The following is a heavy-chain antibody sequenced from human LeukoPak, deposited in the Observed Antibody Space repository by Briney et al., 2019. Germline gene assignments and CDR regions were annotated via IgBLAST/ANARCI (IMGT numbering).Heavy chain of an antibody. D-gene: IGHD3-22*01. Sequence: SQTLSLTCTVSGGSISSGSYYWSWIRQPAGKGLEWIGRIYTSGSTNHNPSLKSRVTISVDTSKNQFSLKLSSVTAADTAVYYCALEHLPDYYDSSGYYYSFDYWGQGTLVTVSS. V-gene: IGHV4-61*02. CDR3: ALEHLPDYYDSSGYYYSFDY. CDR2: IYTSGST. J-gene: IGHJ4*02. CDR1: GGSISSGSYY.